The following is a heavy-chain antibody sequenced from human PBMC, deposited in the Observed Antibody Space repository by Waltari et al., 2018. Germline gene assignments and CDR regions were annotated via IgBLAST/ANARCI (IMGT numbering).Heavy chain of an antibody. CDR3: ARIRVVVPAADSYNWFDP. CDR1: GYSISRGYY. J-gene: IGHJ5*02. V-gene: IGHV4-38-2*01. D-gene: IGHD2-2*01. Sequence: QVQLQESGPGLVKPSETLSLTCAVSGYSISRGYYWCWIRQPPGKGLEWIGSIYHSGSTYYNPSLKSRVTISVDTSKNQFSLKLSSVTAADTAVYYCARIRVVVPAADSYNWFDPWGQGTLVTVSS. CDR2: IYHSGST.